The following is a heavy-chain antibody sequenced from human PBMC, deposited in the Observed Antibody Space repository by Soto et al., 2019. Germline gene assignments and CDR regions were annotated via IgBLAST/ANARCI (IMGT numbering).Heavy chain of an antibody. D-gene: IGHD3-10*01. V-gene: IGHV1-46*01. CDR3: ARGPLRGFGELMHKYYDMDV. Sequence: ASVKVSCKASGCTFSSYYLQWVRQAPGQGLEWMGIISPSGDHTSYEEKFHGRITMTSDTSTSTVYMELSSLRSDDTAVYYCARGPLRGFGELMHKYYDMDVWGQGTTVNVSS. CDR1: GCTFSSYY. CDR2: ISPSGDHT. J-gene: IGHJ6*02.